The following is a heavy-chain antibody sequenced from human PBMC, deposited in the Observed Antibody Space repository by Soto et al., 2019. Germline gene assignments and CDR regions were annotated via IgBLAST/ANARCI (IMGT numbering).Heavy chain of an antibody. CDR3: AKDDSSGYYYGNYGMDV. CDR1: GFTFSSYA. Sequence: EVQLLESGGGLVQPGGSLRLSCAASGFTFSSYAMSWVRQAPGKGLEWVSAISGSGGSTYYADSVKGRFTISRDNSKNTLYLQMNSLRAEDTAVYYCAKDDSSGYYYGNYGMDVWGQGPTVTVSS. V-gene: IGHV3-23*01. CDR2: ISGSGGST. D-gene: IGHD3-22*01. J-gene: IGHJ6*02.